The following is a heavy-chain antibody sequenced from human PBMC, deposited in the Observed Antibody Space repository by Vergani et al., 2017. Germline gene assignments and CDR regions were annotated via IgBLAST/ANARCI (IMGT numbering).Heavy chain of an antibody. D-gene: IGHD3-10*01. V-gene: IGHV7-4-1*02. Sequence: QVQLVQSGSDLRKPGASVTLSCKASGYSFVNYAINWLRQAPGHGLEWMGWNNTLTRSVTYAKGFTGRFVFSLDTSVSTAYLHISSLKPEDSAVYYCAGGGVRDMSFDFWGPGALVTVSS. CDR1: GYSFVNYA. CDR2: NNTLTRSV. CDR3: AGGGVRDMSFDF. J-gene: IGHJ4*02.